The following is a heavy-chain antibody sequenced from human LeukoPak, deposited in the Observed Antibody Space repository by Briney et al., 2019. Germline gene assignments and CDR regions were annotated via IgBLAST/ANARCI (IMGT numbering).Heavy chain of an antibody. CDR2: ISSGSSYI. J-gene: IGHJ4*02. Sequence: GGSLRLSCAASGFTFSSYSMNWVRQAPGKGLEWVSSISSGSSYIYYADSVKGRFTISRDNAKNSLYLQMNSLRAEDTAVYYCARRGIAVAGTDYWGQGTLVTVSS. CDR3: ARRGIAVAGTDY. V-gene: IGHV3-21*01. CDR1: GFTFSSYS. D-gene: IGHD6-19*01.